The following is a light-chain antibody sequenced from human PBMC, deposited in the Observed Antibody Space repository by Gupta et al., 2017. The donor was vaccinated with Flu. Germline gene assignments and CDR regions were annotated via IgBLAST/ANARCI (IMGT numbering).Light chain of an antibody. CDR2: GTF. CDR1: QSIHYN. CDR3: QQYNHWPPYT. J-gene: IGKJ2*01. V-gene: IGKV3-15*01. Sequence: ETVMTPSPATLSVSPGERATLSCRDSQSIHYNLAWYHQQPGQAPRLLIYGTFTRAAGVPARCSGSGSGTEFTLTISSVQSEDVAVYYCQQYNHWPPYTFGQGTKLEIK.